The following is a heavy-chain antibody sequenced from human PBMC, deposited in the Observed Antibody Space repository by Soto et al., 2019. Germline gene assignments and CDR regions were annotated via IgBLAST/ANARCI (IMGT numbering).Heavy chain of an antibody. J-gene: IGHJ4*02. V-gene: IGHV4-34*01. Sequence: SETLSLTCAVYGGSFSGYYWSWIRQPPGKGLEWIGEINHSGSTNYNPSLKSRVTISVDTSKNQFSLKLSSVTAADTAVYYCARVASISIAAAGTIDYWGQGTLVTVPQ. CDR1: GGSFSGYY. D-gene: IGHD6-13*01. CDR3: ARVASISIAAAGTIDY. CDR2: INHSGST.